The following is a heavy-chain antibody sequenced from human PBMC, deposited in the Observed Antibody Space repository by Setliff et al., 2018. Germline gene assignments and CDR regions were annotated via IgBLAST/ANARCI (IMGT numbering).Heavy chain of an antibody. Sequence: GGSLRLSCAASGFTFSSYWMSWVRQAPGKGLEWVANIKQDGSEKYYVDSVKGRFTISRDNAKISLYLQMNSLKTEDTAVYYCTRVGRQLVYYYYGMDVWGQGTTVTVSS. CDR3: TRVGRQLVYYYYGMDV. J-gene: IGHJ6*02. V-gene: IGHV3-7*03. D-gene: IGHD6-13*01. CDR1: GFTFSSYW. CDR2: IKQDGSEK.